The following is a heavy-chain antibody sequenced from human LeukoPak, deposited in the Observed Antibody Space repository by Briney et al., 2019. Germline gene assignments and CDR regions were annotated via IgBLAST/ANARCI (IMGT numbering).Heavy chain of an antibody. CDR3: AKDQGGYYGSGSYSPLDY. D-gene: IGHD3-10*01. CDR1: GLTFSSYG. Sequence: GKSLRLSCAASGLTFSSYGMHWVRQAPGKGLEWVALISYDGTDKYYADSVKGRFTISRDNSKNTLNLQMDSLRPEDTVVYYCAKDQGGYYGSGSYSPLDYWGKGTLVTASS. J-gene: IGHJ4*02. CDR2: ISYDGTDK. V-gene: IGHV3-30*18.